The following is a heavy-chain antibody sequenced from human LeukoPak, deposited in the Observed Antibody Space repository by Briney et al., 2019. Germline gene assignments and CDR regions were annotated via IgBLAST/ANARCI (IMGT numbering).Heavy chain of an antibody. V-gene: IGHV4-38-2*01. Sequence: SETLSLTCAVSGYSISSGYYWGWIQQPPGKGLEWIGSIYHSGSTYYNPSLKSRVTISVDTSKNQFSLKLRSVTAADTAVYYCAGANPGIAAAGSYYFDYWGQGTLVTVSS. CDR3: AGANPGIAAAGSYYFDY. D-gene: IGHD6-13*01. CDR2: IYHSGST. CDR1: GYSISSGYY. J-gene: IGHJ4*02.